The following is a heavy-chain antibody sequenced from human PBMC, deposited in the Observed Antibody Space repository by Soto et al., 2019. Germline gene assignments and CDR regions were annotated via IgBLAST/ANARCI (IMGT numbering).Heavy chain of an antibody. CDR2: IGRAGDT. J-gene: IGHJ4*02. D-gene: IGHD6-19*01. CDR1: GFTFSNDD. V-gene: IGHV3-13*01. CDR3: ARDKSVGGTGELDY. Sequence: GGSLRPSCVASGFTFSNDDMHWVRQSTGKGLEWVSSIGRAGDTYYAASVKGRFTISRENANNSLYLQMNSLRAGDTAVYYCARDKSVGGTGELDYWGQGVLVTVSS.